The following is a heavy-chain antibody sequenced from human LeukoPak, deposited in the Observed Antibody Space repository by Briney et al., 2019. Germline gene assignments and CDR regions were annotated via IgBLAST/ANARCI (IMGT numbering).Heavy chain of an antibody. V-gene: IGHV4-30-4*01. CDR3: ARYFHSIQAAFDY. Sequence: PSETLSRTCTVSGGSINSGDYYWSWIRQPPGKGLEWIGYIYYSRSTYYNPSLKSRVTISLDTSKNQFSLKLSSVTAADTAVYYCARYFHSIQAAFDYWGQGTLVTVSS. J-gene: IGHJ4*02. D-gene: IGHD3-9*01. CDR2: IYYSRST. CDR1: GGSINSGDYY.